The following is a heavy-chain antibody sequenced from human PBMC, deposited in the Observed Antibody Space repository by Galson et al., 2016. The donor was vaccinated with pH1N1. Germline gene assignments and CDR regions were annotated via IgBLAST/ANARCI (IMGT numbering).Heavy chain of an antibody. CDR3: ARNGADYFYGLDV. Sequence: LSLTCAVSGDAVRRTNWWTWVRQPPGKGLEWIGEIYHSGNTNYSPSLKSRVTLSVDTSKNQISLTLISATAADTAVYYCARNGADYFYGLDVWGQGTTVTVSS. CDR1: GDAVRRTNW. V-gene: IGHV4-4*02. J-gene: IGHJ6*02. CDR2: IYHSGNT.